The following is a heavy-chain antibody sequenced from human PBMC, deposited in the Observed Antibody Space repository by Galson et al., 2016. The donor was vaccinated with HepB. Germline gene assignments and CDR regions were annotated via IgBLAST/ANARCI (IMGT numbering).Heavy chain of an antibody. V-gene: IGHV1-8*02. J-gene: IGHJ6*02. CDR2: MNPNSGNT. CDR3: ARGGPYYYYGMDV. Sequence: SVKVSCKASGYTFTGYYMHWVRQAPGQGLEWMGWMNPNSGNTGYAQKFQGRVNMTRDTTRSTVYMELTSLRFEDTAVYYCARGGPYYYYGMDVWGQGTTVTLSS. CDR1: GYTFTGYY.